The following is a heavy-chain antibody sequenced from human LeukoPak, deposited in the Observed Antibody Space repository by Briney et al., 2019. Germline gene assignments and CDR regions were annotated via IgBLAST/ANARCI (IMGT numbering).Heavy chain of an antibody. V-gene: IGHV1-46*03. CDR3: ARGWIQLWSFDY. J-gene: IGHJ4*02. D-gene: IGHD5-18*01. CDR1: GGTFSSYA. Sequence: ASVKVSCKASGGTFSSYAISWVRQAPGQGLEWMGIINPSGGSTSYAQKFQGRVTMTRDTSTSAVYMELSSLRSEDTAVYYCARGWIQLWSFDYWGQGTLVTVSS. CDR2: INPSGGST.